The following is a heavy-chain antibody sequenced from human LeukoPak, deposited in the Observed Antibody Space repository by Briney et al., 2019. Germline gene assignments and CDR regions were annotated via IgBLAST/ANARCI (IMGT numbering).Heavy chain of an antibody. CDR3: ARGRSYYYDSSGPRLRAFDI. J-gene: IGHJ3*02. V-gene: IGHV4-34*01. CDR1: GGSFSGYY. D-gene: IGHD3-22*01. CDR2: INHSGST. Sequence: PSETLSLTXAVYGGSFSGYYWSWIRQPPGKGLEWIGEINHSGSTNYNPSLKSRVTISVDTSKNQFSLKLSSVTAADTAVYYCARGRSYYYDSSGPRLRAFDIWGQGTMVTVSS.